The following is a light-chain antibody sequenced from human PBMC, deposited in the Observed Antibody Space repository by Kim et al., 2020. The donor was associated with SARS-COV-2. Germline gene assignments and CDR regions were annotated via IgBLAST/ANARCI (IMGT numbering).Light chain of an antibody. J-gene: IGKJ1*01. CDR3: QQYYTYSWT. Sequence: ASTGDRVTITCRASQGIANYLAWYQQKPGKAPKLLIYAASTLQSGIPSRFSGSGSGTDFTLTISCLQSEDFATYYCQQYYTYSWTFGQGTKVDIK. CDR1: QGIANY. V-gene: IGKV1-8*01. CDR2: AAS.